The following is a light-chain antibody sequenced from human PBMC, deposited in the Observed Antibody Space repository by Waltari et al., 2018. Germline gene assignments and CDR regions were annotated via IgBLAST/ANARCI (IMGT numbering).Light chain of an antibody. J-gene: IGLJ1*01. CDR1: SSNIGVNV. CDR2: TND. Sequence: QSVLAQPPSVSGPPGQRVTIFCSGGSSNIGVNVVNWYQHLPGTSPRLLIFTNDQRPSGVPDRFPGSKSGTSASLAISGLQSEVEGHYYCAVWDDNLSGVVFGAGTQVTVL. CDR3: AVWDDNLSGVV. V-gene: IGLV1-44*01.